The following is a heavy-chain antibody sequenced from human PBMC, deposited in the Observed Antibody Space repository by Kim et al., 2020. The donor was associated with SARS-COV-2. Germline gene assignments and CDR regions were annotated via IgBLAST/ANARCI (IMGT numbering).Heavy chain of an antibody. Sequence: SETLSLICTVSGGSISSSSYYWGWISQPPGKGLEWIGRIYYSGSTYYNPSLKSRVTISVDTSKNQFSLKLSSVTAADTAVYYCARGSSGYSPPDYWGQGTLVTVSP. J-gene: IGHJ4*02. D-gene: IGHD3-22*01. CDR2: IYYSGST. V-gene: IGHV4-39*07. CDR1: GGSISSSSYY. CDR3: ARGSSGYSPPDY.